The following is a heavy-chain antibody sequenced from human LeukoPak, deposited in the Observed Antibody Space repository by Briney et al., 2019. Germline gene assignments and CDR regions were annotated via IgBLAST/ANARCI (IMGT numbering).Heavy chain of an antibody. J-gene: IGHJ4*02. CDR3: ATGGTLEWLLEVPTFDY. CDR2: ISAYNGNT. D-gene: IGHD3-3*01. Sequence: ASVKVSCKASGYTFISYGISWVRQAPGQGLEWMGWISAYNGNTNYTQKLQGKVTMTTDTSTSTAYMELRSLRSEGTAVYYCATGGTLEWLLEVPTFDYWGQGTLVTVSS. V-gene: IGHV1-18*01. CDR1: GYTFISYG.